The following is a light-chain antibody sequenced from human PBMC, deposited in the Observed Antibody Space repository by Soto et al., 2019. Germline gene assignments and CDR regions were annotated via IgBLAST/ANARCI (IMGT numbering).Light chain of an antibody. CDR3: AAWGESLNTWV. CDR2: SDD. J-gene: IGLJ3*02. V-gene: IGLV1-44*01. Sequence: QSVLTQPPSASGTPGQRVTISCSGSSSNIGSNAVSWYQHFPGTAPKVLIYSDDQRPSGVPDRFSGSKSGTSASLAISGLQAEDEADYFCAAWGESLNTWVFGGGTKVTVL. CDR1: SSNIGSNA.